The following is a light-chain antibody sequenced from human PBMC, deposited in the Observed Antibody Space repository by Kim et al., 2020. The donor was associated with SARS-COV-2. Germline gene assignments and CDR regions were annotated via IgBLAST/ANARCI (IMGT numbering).Light chain of an antibody. CDR2: GAS. V-gene: IGKV3-20*01. CDR3: QQYGGSPPVT. CDR1: QTISSSY. J-gene: IGKJ4*01. Sequence: EIVLTQSPGTLSLSPGERATVSCRASQTISSSYLAWYQQRPGQAPRLLIHGASTRATGIPDRFSGSGSGTDFTLTITRLEPEDFTVYYCQQYGGSPPVTFGGGTKLEI.